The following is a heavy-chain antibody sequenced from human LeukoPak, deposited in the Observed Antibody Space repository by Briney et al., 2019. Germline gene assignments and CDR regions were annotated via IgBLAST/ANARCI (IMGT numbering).Heavy chain of an antibody. V-gene: IGHV3-33*01. D-gene: IGHD1-1*01. Sequence: GGSLRLSCAASGFTFSSYGMHWVRQAPGKGLELVAVIWYDGSNKYYVDSVKGRFTISRHNSKNTLYLQMNRLRAEDTAVYYCARGSGTDWFDPWGQGTLVTVSS. CDR3: ARGSGTDWFDP. CDR2: IWYDGSNK. CDR1: GFTFSSYG. J-gene: IGHJ5*02.